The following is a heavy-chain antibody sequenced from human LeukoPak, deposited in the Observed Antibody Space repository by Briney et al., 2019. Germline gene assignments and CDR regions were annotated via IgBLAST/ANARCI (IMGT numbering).Heavy chain of an antibody. CDR3: ARGSPKHDS. J-gene: IGHJ5*01. CDR2: INHSGAT. V-gene: IGHV4-34*01. Sequence: SEILSLTCAVYGGSFSGNNWNWIRQPPGKGLEWIGEINHSGATKYNPSLKSRLTISVDPSKNQFSLKLKSVTAADTAVYYCARGSPKHDSWGQGTLATVSS. CDR1: GGSFSGNN.